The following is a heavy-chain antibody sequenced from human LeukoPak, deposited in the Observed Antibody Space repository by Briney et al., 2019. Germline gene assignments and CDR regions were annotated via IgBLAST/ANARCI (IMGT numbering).Heavy chain of an antibody. CDR2: ISSSSTI. J-gene: IGHJ4*02. CDR1: GFTFSSFS. D-gene: IGHD2-21*02. Sequence: TGGSLRLFCAASGFTFSSFSMNWVRQAPGKGLEWVSYISSSSTIKYADSVKGRFTLSRDNAKNSLYLQMSSLRAEDTAVYYCARGGVYCAGDCVDYWGQGTLVTVSS. V-gene: IGHV3-48*01. CDR3: ARGGVYCAGDCVDY.